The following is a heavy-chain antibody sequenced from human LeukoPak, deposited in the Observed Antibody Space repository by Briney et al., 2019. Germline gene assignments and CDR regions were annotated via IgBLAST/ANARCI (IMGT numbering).Heavy chain of an antibody. CDR1: GGSISSGSYY. J-gene: IGHJ4*02. Sequence: SETLSLTCTVSGGSISSGSYYWSWIRQPAGQGLEWIGRIYTSGSTNYNPSLKSRVTISVDTSKNQFSLKLSSVTAADTAAYYCARDCSSTSCYKDMGYWGQGTLVTVSS. CDR3: ARDCSSTSCYKDMGY. CDR2: IYTSGST. V-gene: IGHV4-61*02. D-gene: IGHD2-2*02.